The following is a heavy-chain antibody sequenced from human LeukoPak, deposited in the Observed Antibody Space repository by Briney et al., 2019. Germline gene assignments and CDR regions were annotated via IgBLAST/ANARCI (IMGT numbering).Heavy chain of an antibody. J-gene: IGHJ4*02. CDR1: GDSISSTY. CDR2: IHHSGRT. CDR3: ARHEETCSGGFCFLDYFDP. V-gene: IGHV4-59*08. Sequence: SETLSLTCTVSGDSISSTYWSWIRQPPGKGLEWIGYIHHSGRTDYNPSLKSRVTTSVDTSKNQFSLRLSSVTAADTAVYYCARHEETCSGGFCFLDYFDPWGQGTLVTVSS. D-gene: IGHD2-15*01.